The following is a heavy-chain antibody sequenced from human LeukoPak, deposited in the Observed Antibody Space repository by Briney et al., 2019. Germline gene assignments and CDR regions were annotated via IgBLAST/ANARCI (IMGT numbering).Heavy chain of an antibody. CDR1: GGSISSYY. V-gene: IGHV4-59*01. J-gene: IGHJ4*02. CDR2: IYYSGST. D-gene: IGHD2-15*01. CDR3: ARDAEYCSGGSCYAYYFDY. Sequence: PSETLSLTCTVSGGSISSYYWSWIRQPPGKGLEWIGPIYYSGSTNYNPSLKSRVTISVDTSKNHFSLRLSSVTAADTAVYYCARDAEYCSGGSCYAYYFDYWGQGTLVTVSS.